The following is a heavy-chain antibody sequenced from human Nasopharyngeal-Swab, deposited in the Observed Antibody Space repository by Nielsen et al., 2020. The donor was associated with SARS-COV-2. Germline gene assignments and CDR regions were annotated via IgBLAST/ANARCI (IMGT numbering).Heavy chain of an antibody. D-gene: IGHD3-22*01. CDR2: VRNKVKSYTT. CDR1: GFTFNDHY. CDR3: AKVARRSSGSFPDF. J-gene: IGHJ4*02. Sequence: GGSLRLSCAGSGFTFNDHYMDWVRQAPGKGLEWVARVRNKVKSYTTEYAASVKGRFTISRDDSKNSLYLQMNSLNTEDTAVYYCAKVARRSSGSFPDFWGQGTLVTVSS. V-gene: IGHV3-72*01.